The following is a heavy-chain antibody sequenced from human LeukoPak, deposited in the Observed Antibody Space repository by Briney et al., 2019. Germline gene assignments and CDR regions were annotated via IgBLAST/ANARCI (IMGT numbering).Heavy chain of an antibody. J-gene: IGHJ4*02. CDR2: IDAGATST. CDR3: VRARLLRSTKYFDY. D-gene: IGHD2-21*02. Sequence: GGSLRLSCAASGFPFNKYEMHWVRQAPGKGLEWVSYIDAGATSTNYADSVWGRFTLSRDNAQNSVHLQMNSLRDEDTAVYYCVRARLLRSTKYFDYWGQGALVTVSS. CDR1: GFPFNKYE. V-gene: IGHV3-48*03.